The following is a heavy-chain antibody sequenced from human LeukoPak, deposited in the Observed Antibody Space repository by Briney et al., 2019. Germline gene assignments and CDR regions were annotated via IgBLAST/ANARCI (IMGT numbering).Heavy chain of an antibody. Sequence: GGSLRLSCAASGFTFGSYSMNWVRQAPGKGLEWVSSISGSTTYIYYADSLKGRFTISRDNAKNSLYLQMNSLRAEDTAVYYCARVQTAVAGTFLRYLDYWGQGTLVTVSS. CDR1: GFTFGSYS. J-gene: IGHJ4*02. D-gene: IGHD6-19*01. CDR3: ARVQTAVAGTFLRYLDY. V-gene: IGHV3-21*01. CDR2: ISGSTTYI.